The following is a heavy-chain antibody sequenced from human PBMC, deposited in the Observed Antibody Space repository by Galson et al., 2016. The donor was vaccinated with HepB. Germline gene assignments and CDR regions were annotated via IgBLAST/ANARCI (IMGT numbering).Heavy chain of an antibody. CDR2: MSYDGINK. CDR1: GFIFSDYA. D-gene: IGHD3-16*01. J-gene: IGHJ4*02. V-gene: IGHV3-30-3*01. Sequence: SLRLSCAASGFIFSDYAMHWVRQAPGKGLEWVAVMSYDGINKYYAASVQGRFTISRDTSKSTLYLQMSGLRPEDTAVYYCARAFGGRVPHDFWGQGTLVTVSS. CDR3: ARAFGGRVPHDF.